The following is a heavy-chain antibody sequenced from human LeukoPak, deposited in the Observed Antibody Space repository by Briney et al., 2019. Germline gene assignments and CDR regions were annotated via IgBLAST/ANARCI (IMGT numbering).Heavy chain of an antibody. CDR1: GDTFSNYA. V-gene: IGHV1-69*01. D-gene: IGHD3-22*01. Sequence: SVKVSCKASGDTFSNYAISWVRQAPGQGLEWMVVIIPVFAIADSAQKFQGRVTITADESTSTVYMEMSSLTSEDTAVYYCARLGYDSSELDYDYYYIDVWGKGTTVTVSS. J-gene: IGHJ6*03. CDR2: IIPVFAIA. CDR3: ARLGYDSSELDYDYYYIDV.